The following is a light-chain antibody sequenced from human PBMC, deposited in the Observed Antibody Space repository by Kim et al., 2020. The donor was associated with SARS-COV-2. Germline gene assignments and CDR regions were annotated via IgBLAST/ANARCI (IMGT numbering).Light chain of an antibody. CDR3: NSRDSNDNVV. CDR2: GKN. J-gene: IGLJ2*01. CDR1: SLRSYY. V-gene: IGLV3-19*01. Sequence: SSELPQDPAVSVALGQTVRITCQGDSLRSYYATWYQQKPGQAPIVVIYGKNNRPSGIPDRFSGSSSGNTASLTITGTQAGDEADYYCNSRDSNDNVVFG.